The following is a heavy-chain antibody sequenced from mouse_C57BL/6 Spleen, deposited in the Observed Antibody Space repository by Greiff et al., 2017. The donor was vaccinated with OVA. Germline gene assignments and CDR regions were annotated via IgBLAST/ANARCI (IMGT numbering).Heavy chain of an antibody. CDR1: GFTFSDYG. D-gene: IGHD2-4*01. J-gene: IGHJ3*01. V-gene: IGHV5-17*01. Sequence: DVMLVESGGGLVKPGGSLKLSCAASGFTFSDYGMHWVRQAPEKGLEWVAYISSGSSTIYYADTVKGRFTISRDNAKNTLFLQMTSLRSEDTAMYYCARGDYDGAWFDYWGQGTLVTVSA. CDR2: ISSGSSTI. CDR3: ARGDYDGAWFDY.